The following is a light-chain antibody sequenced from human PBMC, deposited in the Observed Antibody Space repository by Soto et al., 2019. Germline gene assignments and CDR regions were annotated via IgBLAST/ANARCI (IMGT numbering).Light chain of an antibody. CDR3: QQYYSIPYT. V-gene: IGKV4-1*01. CDR2: WAS. Sequence: DIVMTRARVYLAVSLGEMTTSNCKSSQSVLYSSNNKNCLAWYQQKPRQPPKLLIYWASTRESGVPDRFSGSGSGTDLTLTISSLQAEDVAAYYCQQYYSIPYTFGQGTTLELK. CDR1: QSVLYSSNNKNC. J-gene: IGKJ2*01.